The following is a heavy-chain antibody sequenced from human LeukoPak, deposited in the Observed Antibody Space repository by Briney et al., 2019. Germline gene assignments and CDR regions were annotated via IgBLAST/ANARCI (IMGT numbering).Heavy chain of an antibody. CDR2: IYYSGSA. CDR3: ATLTYCSGGSCFPKYFQH. D-gene: IGHD2-15*01. Sequence: PSETLSLTCTVSGGSISSYYWSWIRQPPGKGLEWIGYIYYSGSANHSPSLKSRVTISVDTSKNQFSLKLSSVTAADTAVYYCATLTYCSGGSCFPKYFQHWGQGTLVAVSS. CDR1: GGSISSYY. V-gene: IGHV4-59*08. J-gene: IGHJ1*01.